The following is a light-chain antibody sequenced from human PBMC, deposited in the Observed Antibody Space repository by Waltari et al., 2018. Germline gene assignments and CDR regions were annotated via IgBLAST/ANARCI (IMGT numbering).Light chain of an antibody. Sequence: QSVLPPPPSASAAPGQRVTIPCSGGSSNIGNNYVSLYRQFPGPAPKLLSNEDSERPSGIPGRFSGSKSGTSATLDITGLQAGDEADYYCGTWDSSLSGAVFGGGTHLTVL. CDR1: SSNIGNNY. J-gene: IGLJ7*01. CDR2: EDS. V-gene: IGLV1-51*02. CDR3: GTWDSSLSGAV.